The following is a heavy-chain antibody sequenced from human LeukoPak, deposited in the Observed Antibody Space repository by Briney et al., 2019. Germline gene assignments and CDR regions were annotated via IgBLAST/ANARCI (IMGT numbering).Heavy chain of an antibody. J-gene: IGHJ3*02. D-gene: IGHD4/OR15-4a*01. CDR2: ISSSSYI. V-gene: IGHV3-21*01. CDR3: ARIHDYGDLDAFDI. Sequence: GGSLRLSCAASGFTFSSYSMNWVRQAPGKGLEWVSSISSSSYIYYADSVKGRFTISRDNAKNTLYLQMNSLRAEDTAVYYCARIHDYGDLDAFDIWGQGTMDTVSS. CDR1: GFTFSSYS.